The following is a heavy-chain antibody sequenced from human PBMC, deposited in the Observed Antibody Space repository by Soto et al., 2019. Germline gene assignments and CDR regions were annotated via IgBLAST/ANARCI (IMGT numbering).Heavy chain of an antibody. J-gene: IGHJ6*03. D-gene: IGHD3-3*01. V-gene: IGHV1-18*01. CDR1: GYTFTSYG. CDR2: ISAYNGNT. CDR3: ARGVKIFGVVTYYYYMDV. Sequence: ASLKVSCKASGYTFTSYGISWVRQAPGQGLEWMGWISAYNGNTNYAQKLQGRVTMTTDTSTSTAYMELRSLRSDDTAVYYCARGVKIFGVVTYYYYMDVWGKGTTVTVSS.